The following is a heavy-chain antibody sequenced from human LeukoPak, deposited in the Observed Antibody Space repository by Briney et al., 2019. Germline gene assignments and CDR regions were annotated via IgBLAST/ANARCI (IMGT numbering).Heavy chain of an antibody. D-gene: IGHD6-13*01. V-gene: IGHV4-31*03. CDR3: ASGEVAAAGLDY. J-gene: IGHJ4*02. CDR1: GGSISSGGYY. CDR2: IYYSGST. Sequence: PSETLSLTCTVSGGSISSGGYYWSWSRQHPGKGLEWIGYIYYSGSTYYNPSLKSRVTISVDTSKNQFSLKLSSVTAADTAVYYCASGEVAAAGLDYWGQGTLVTVSS.